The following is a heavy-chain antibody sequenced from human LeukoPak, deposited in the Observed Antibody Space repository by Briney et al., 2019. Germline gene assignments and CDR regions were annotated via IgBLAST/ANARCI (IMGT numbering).Heavy chain of an antibody. CDR3: ARGPGAPQHWYFDL. CDR1: GGTFSSYA. CDR2: IIPIFGTA. V-gene: IGHV1-69*13. J-gene: IGHJ2*01. Sequence: SVKVSCKASGGTFSSYAISWVRQAPGQGLEWMGGIIPIFGTANYAQKFQGRVTITADESASTAYMELSSLRSEDTAVYYCARGPGAPQHWYFDLWGRGTLVAVSS. D-gene: IGHD7-27*01.